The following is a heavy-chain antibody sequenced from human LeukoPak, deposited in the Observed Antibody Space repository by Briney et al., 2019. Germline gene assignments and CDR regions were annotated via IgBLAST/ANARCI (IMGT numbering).Heavy chain of an antibody. CDR1: GYTFTAYY. CDR2: INPKSGDT. V-gene: IGHV1-2*02. Sequence: ASVKVSCKAYGYTFTAYYMHWVRHAPGQGPEWMGWINPKSGDTNYAQKFQGRVTMTRDTSISTGYMELSRLTSDDTAVYYCARETGQFEHDSWGQGTLVTVSS. J-gene: IGHJ4*02. D-gene: IGHD5-24*01. CDR3: ARETGQFEHDS.